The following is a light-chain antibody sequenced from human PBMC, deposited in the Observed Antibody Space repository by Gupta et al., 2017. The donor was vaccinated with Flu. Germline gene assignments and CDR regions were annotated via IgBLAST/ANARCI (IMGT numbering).Light chain of an antibody. Sequence: ISCLSSQSRLCSDGKTYLYWYVQRPGQPPQPLIYEVSNRFAGVSDRFSGSGSGTEFTVKISRVEAEYVVIYYCMQARNLYTFGPGTKLEIK. J-gene: IGKJ2*01. CDR2: EVS. V-gene: IGKV2D-29*01. CDR1: QSRLCSDGKTY. CDR3: MQARNLYT.